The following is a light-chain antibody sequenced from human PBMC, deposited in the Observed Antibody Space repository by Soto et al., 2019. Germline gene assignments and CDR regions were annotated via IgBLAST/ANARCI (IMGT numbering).Light chain of an antibody. J-gene: IGKJ5*01. V-gene: IGKV1-27*01. CDR2: SAS. CDR3: QKFNTAPLT. Sequence: DIQMTQSPSSLSASVGDRVTITCRASQDISVYLAWYQQKPGKVPKLLIYSASTLQSGVPSRFSGSGSGTDFTLTISSLQPEEVATYDCQKFNTAPLTFGQGTRLESK. CDR1: QDISVY.